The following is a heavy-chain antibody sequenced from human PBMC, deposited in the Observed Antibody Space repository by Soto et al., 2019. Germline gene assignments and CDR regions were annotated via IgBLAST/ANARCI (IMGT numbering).Heavy chain of an antibody. D-gene: IGHD4-17*01. J-gene: IGHJ4*02. V-gene: IGHV1-24*01. Sequence: VKVSCKASGGTFSSYTISWVRQAPGKGLEWMGGFDPEDGETIYAQKFQGRVTMTEDTSTDTAYMELSSLRSEDTAVYYCATVTTVTTTPYYFDYWGQGTLVTVSS. CDR1: GGTFSSYT. CDR2: FDPEDGET. CDR3: ATVTTVTTTPYYFDY.